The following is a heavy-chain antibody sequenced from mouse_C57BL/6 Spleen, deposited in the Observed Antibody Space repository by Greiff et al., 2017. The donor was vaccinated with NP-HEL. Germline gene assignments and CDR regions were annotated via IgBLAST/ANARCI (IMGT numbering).Heavy chain of an antibody. Sequence: VQLKQSGGGLVKPGGSLKLSCAASGFTFSDYGMHWVRQAPEKGLEWVAYISSGSSTIYYADTVKGRFTISRDNAKNTLCLQMNSLRSEDTAMYYGARDYYGSSNEGYAMDYWGQGTSVTVSS. J-gene: IGHJ4*01. CDR1: GFTFSDYG. V-gene: IGHV5-17*01. CDR3: ARDYYGSSNEGYAMDY. D-gene: IGHD1-1*01. CDR2: ISSGSSTI.